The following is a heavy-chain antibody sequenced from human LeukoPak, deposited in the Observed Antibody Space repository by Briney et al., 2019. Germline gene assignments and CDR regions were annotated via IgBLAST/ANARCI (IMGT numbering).Heavy chain of an antibody. CDR3: ARHAVEAASRWFDP. D-gene: IGHD1-1*01. CDR1: GDSISSSNW. Sequence: HPSETLSLTCAVSGDSISSSNWWSWVRQSPGKGLEWIGEIYHSGNTSYNPSLKSRVTMSVDTSKKQFSLKLSSVTAADTAVYYCARHAVEAASRWFDPWGQGTLVTVSS. J-gene: IGHJ5*02. CDR2: IYHSGNT. V-gene: IGHV4-4*02.